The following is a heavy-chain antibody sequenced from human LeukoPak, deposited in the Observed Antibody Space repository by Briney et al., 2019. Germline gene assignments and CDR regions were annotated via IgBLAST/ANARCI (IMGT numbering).Heavy chain of an antibody. J-gene: IGHJ4*02. D-gene: IGHD3-3*01. CDR2: ISGSGGST. V-gene: IGHV3-23*01. CDR3: AKYDHLGVARPSWVDY. Sequence: PGGSLRLSCVASGFTFSSYAMSWVRQAPGKGLEWVSAISGSGGSTYYADSVKGRFTISRDNSKNTLYLQMNSLRAEDTAVYYCAKYDHLGVARPSWVDYWGQGTLVTVSS. CDR1: GFTFSSYA.